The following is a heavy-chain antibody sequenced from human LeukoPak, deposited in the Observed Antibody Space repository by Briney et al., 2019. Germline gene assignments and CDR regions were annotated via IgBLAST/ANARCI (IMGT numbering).Heavy chain of an antibody. D-gene: IGHD2-15*01. V-gene: IGHV3-30*18. CDR1: GFTFRGYG. CDR2: ISYDGSNK. Sequence: PGRSLRLSCAASGFTFRGYGMHWVRQAPGKGLEWVAVISYDGSNKYYADSVKGRFTISRDNSKNTLYLQMNSLRAEDTAVYYCAKVPGDIVVVVAATLPNYYGMDVWGQGTTVTVSS. CDR3: AKVPGDIVVVVAATLPNYYGMDV. J-gene: IGHJ6*02.